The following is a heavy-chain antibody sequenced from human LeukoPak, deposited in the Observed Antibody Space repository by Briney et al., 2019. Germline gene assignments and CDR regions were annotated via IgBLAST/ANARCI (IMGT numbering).Heavy chain of an antibody. D-gene: IGHD3-22*01. Sequence: PGGSLRLSCAASVFTFDDYGMSWGRQAPGKGLEWVSGINWNGGSTGYADSLKGRFTISRDNAKNSLYLQMNSLRAEDTALYYCARGSYYYDSSGYYYDYWGQGTLVTVSS. CDR3: ARGSYYYDSSGYYYDY. J-gene: IGHJ4*02. V-gene: IGHV3-20*04. CDR2: INWNGGST. CDR1: VFTFDDYG.